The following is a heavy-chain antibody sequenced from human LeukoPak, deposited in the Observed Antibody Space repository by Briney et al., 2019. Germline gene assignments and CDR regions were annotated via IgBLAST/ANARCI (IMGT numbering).Heavy chain of an antibody. CDR3: ARDALGALDY. CDR1: GFTFSSYG. J-gene: IGHJ4*02. V-gene: IGHV3-33*01. Sequence: GRSLRLSCAASGFTFSSYGMHWVRQAPGKGLEWVAVIWYDGSNKYYADSVKGRFTISRDNSKNTLYLQMNSLRAEDMAVYYCARDALGALDYWGQGTLITVSS. CDR2: IWYDGSNK.